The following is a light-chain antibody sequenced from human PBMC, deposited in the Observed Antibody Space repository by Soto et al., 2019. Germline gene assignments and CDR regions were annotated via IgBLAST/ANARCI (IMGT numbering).Light chain of an antibody. CDR2: GSN. CDR3: QAYDRSLGGFVV. CDR1: SSNIGAGYD. J-gene: IGLJ2*01. Sequence: QSVLTQPPSVSGAPGQRVTISCTGSSSNIGAGYDVHWYHQLPGTAPKLLISGSNNRPSGVPDRFSGSSSGTSASLAITGLQAEDDGDYYCQAYDRSLGGFVVFGGGTKLTVL. V-gene: IGLV1-40*01.